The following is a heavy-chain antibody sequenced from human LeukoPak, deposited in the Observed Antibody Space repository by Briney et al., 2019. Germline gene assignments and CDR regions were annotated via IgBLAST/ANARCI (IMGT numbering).Heavy chain of an antibody. D-gene: IGHD5-18*01. CDR2: IYPGDSDT. CDR1: GYSFTSYW. J-gene: IGHJ4*02. V-gene: IGHV5-51*01. CDR3: ARQDGYSYGPRSGWYDY. Sequence: GESLQISCKGSGYSFTSYWIGWVRQMPGKGLEWMGIIYPGDSDTRYSPSFQGQVTISADKSISTAYLQWSSLKASDTAMYYCARQDGYSYGPRSGWYDYWGQGTLVTVSS.